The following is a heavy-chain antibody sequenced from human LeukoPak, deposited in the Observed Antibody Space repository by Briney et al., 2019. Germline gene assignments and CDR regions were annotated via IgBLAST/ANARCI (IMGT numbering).Heavy chain of an antibody. Sequence: GASVKVSCKASGYTFTSYGMSWVRQAPGQGLEWMGWISAYNGNTNYAQKLQGRVTMTTDTSTSTAYMELRSLRSDDTAVYYCARDRAIVGATAVGYWGQGTLVTVSS. CDR1: GYTFTSYG. D-gene: IGHD1-26*01. J-gene: IGHJ4*02. CDR2: ISAYNGNT. CDR3: ARDRAIVGATAVGY. V-gene: IGHV1-18*01.